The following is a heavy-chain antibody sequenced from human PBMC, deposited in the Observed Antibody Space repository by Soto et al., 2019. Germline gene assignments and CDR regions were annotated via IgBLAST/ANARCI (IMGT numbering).Heavy chain of an antibody. D-gene: IGHD2-15*01. Sequence: LRLSCAASGFTFDDFAMHWVRQAPGKGLEWVSGIRWDSLTTGYADSVKGRFTISRDNAKISLYLQMNSLRAEDTALYYCAKDMIAVTFTPIDYWGQGTLVTLSS. V-gene: IGHV3-9*01. J-gene: IGHJ4*02. CDR1: GFTFDDFA. CDR3: AKDMIAVTFTPIDY. CDR2: IRWDSLTT.